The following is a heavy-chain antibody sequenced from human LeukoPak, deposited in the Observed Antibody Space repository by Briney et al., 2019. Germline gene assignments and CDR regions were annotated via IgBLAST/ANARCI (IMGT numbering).Heavy chain of an antibody. D-gene: IGHD3-10*01. CDR3: ARDWGGWRFGELYRYGMDV. CDR2: IKRDGSEK. V-gene: IGHV3-7*01. Sequence: GGSLRLSCAAAGFSFSTYWMSWVCQAPGKGLEWVANIKRDGSEKSYVDSVKGRFTISRDNAKNSVYLQMKSLRAEDTAVYYCARDWGGWRFGELYRYGMDVWGQGTTVTVSS. CDR1: GFSFSTYW. J-gene: IGHJ6*02.